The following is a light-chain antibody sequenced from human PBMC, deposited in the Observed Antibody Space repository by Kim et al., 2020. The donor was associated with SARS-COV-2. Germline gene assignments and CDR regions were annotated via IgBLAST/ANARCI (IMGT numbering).Light chain of an antibody. V-gene: IGLV2-11*01. J-gene: IGLJ2*01. Sequence: PGQSVTISCTGTSSDVGGYMYVSWYQQHPGKAPKLMIYSVTNRPSGVPDRFSGSKSGNTASLTISGLQAEDEADYYCCSYAGNYVVFGGGTQLTVL. CDR1: SSDVGGYMY. CDR2: SVT. CDR3: CSYAGNYVV.